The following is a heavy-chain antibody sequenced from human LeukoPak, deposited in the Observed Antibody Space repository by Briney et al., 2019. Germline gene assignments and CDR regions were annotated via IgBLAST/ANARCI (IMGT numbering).Heavy chain of an antibody. CDR2: MNPNSGNT. CDR3: TTAGERPIRYFDY. V-gene: IGHV1-8*01. Sequence: GASVKVSCKASGYSFSSYDINWVRQATGQGLEWMGWMNPNSGNTGYAQKFQGGVTMTRNTSINTAYMELSGLISEDTAVYFCTTAGERPIRYFDYWGQGTLVTVSS. J-gene: IGHJ4*02. D-gene: IGHD3-9*01. CDR1: GYSFSSYD.